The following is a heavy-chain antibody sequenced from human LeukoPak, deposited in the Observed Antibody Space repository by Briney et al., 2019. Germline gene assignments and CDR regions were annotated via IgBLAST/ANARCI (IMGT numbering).Heavy chain of an antibody. J-gene: IGHJ3*02. Sequence: ASVKVSCKASGYTFTRYAMHWVRQAPGQGLEWMGWINPNSGGTNYAQKFQGRVTMTRDTSISTAYMELSRLRSDDTAVYYCARARRPFDAFDIWGQGTMVTVSS. V-gene: IGHV1-2*02. CDR2: INPNSGGT. D-gene: IGHD1-14*01. CDR3: ARARRPFDAFDI. CDR1: GYTFTRYA.